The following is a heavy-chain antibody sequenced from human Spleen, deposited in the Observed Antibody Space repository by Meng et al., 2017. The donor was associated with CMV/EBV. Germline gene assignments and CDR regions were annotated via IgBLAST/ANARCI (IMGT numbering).Heavy chain of an antibody. CDR2: INPNSGGT. D-gene: IGHD4-17*01. V-gene: IGHV1-2*02. CDR3: ARDRGLRGYYFDY. J-gene: IGHJ4*02. CDR1: GYTFIGYY. Sequence: GESLKISCKASGYTFIGYYMHWVRQAPGQGLEWMGWINPNSGGTNYAQKFQGRVTMTRDTSISTAYMELSRLRSDDTAVYYCARDRGLRGYYFDYWGQGTLVTVSS.